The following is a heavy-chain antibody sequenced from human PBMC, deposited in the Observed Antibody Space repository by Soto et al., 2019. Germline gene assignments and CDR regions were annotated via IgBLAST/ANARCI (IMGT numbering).Heavy chain of an antibody. V-gene: IGHV3-7*01. CDR2: IKQDGSEK. CDR3: VRDWSTFWGMDV. Sequence: PGGSLRLSCAASGFTFSSYAMHWVRQAPGKGLEWVANIKQDGSEKYYVDSVKGRFAISRDNAKDSLFLQMNNLRAEDTAVYYCVRDWSTFWGMDVWGQGTTVTVSS. CDR1: GFTFSSYA. J-gene: IGHJ6*02.